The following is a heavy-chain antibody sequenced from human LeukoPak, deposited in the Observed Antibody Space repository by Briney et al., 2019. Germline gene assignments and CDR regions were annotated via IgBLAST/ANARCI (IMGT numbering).Heavy chain of an antibody. CDR1: GYTFTRYD. CDR2: MNPNNGNT. V-gene: IGHV1-8*03. CDR3: ARGDWCPDY. D-gene: IGHD2-8*02. J-gene: IGHJ4*02. Sequence: ASVKVSCKASGYTFTRYDINWVRQATGQGLEWMGWMNPNNGNTGYAQKFQGRVTITRNTSIITVYMELSSLRSEDTAVYYCARGDWCPDYWGQGTLVTVSS.